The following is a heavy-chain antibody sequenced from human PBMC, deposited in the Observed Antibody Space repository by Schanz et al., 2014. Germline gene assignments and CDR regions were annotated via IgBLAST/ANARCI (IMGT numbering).Heavy chain of an antibody. CDR1: GFTFSDNF. Sequence: QVQLVESGGGLVKPGGSLRLSCAASGFTFSDNFMSWIRQAPGKGLEWISYITTSTSYTNYADSVKGRFTISRDNAKNSVYLQMNSLRVEDTAVYYCARYGFRKFGVVYGLAVWGQGTTVTVSS. V-gene: IGHV3-11*05. D-gene: IGHD3-3*01. J-gene: IGHJ6*02. CDR3: ARYGFRKFGVVYGLAV. CDR2: ITTSTSYT.